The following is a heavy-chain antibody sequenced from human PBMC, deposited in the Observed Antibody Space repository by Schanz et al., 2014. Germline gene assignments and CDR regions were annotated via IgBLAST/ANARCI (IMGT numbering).Heavy chain of an antibody. J-gene: IGHJ5*02. CDR3: AKAADWPVTRFDP. V-gene: IGHV3-23*01. CDR1: GFTLSNYA. Sequence: EVQLLESGGGLAQPGGSLRLSCAASGFTLSNYAMSWVRQAPGKGLEYISAISNNGDSTYYADSVKGRFTISRDNSKNTLYLQMNSLRAEDTAVYYCAKAADWPVTRFDPWGQGTLVTVSS. D-gene: IGHD3-9*01. CDR2: ISNNGDST.